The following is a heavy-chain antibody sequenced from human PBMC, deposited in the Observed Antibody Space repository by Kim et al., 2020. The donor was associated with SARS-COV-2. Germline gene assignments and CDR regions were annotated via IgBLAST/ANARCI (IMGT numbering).Heavy chain of an antibody. V-gene: IGHV3-30*07. Sequence: VKGRLTISRDNAKNTVYLQMKSLRVEDTAIYYCARPQYCSGGSCYYFDHWGQGTLVTVSS. J-gene: IGHJ4*02. CDR3: ARPQYCSGGSCYYFDH. D-gene: IGHD2-15*01.